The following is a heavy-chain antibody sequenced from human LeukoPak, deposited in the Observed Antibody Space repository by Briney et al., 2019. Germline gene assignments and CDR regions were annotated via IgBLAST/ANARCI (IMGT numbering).Heavy chain of an antibody. CDR1: GFTFSSFG. V-gene: IGHV3-33*01. Sequence: GGSLGPSCAAPGFTFSSFGLHWVGQAPARGRDCLAVIWYDGSNKYYAESVKGRFTISRDNSKNTLYLQLYNLRAEDTAVYFCARGPSAYPKYIEYWGQGTLVTVSS. CDR2: IWYDGSNK. J-gene: IGHJ4*02. D-gene: IGHD6-19*01. CDR3: ARGPSAYPKYIEY.